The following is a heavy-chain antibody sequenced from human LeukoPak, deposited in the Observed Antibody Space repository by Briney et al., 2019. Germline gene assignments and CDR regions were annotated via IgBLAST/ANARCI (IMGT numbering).Heavy chain of an antibody. CDR2: ISGSGGTP. V-gene: IGHV3-23*01. CDR1: GFTFSSYP. D-gene: IGHD6-13*01. J-gene: IGHJ4*02. Sequence: GGSLRLSCAASGFTFSSYPMTWVRQAPGKGLQWVSTISGSGGTPYYADSVKGRFTISRDNSKNTLYLQMNSLRVEDTAVYYCAKDRAAGYSFDYWGQGTLVTVPS. CDR3: AKDRAAGYSFDY.